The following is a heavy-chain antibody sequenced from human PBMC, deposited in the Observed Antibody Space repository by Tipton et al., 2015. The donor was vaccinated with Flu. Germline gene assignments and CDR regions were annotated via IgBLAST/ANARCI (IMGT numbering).Heavy chain of an antibody. CDR1: GGSISSGGYY. J-gene: IGHJ5*02. D-gene: IGHD4-11*01. CDR2: IHRSGNS. CDR3: ARRDFSNYVSEPKNWFDP. Sequence: LRLSCTVSGGSISSGGYYWIWIRQHPEKGLEWIGNIHRSGNSYYSPSLKSRVTISVDTSKNQFSLKLRSVTAADTAVYYCARRDFSNYVSEPKNWFDPWGQGTLVTVSS. V-gene: IGHV4-30-4*08.